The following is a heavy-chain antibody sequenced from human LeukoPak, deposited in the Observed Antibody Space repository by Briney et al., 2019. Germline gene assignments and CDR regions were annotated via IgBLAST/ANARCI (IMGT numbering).Heavy chain of an antibody. V-gene: IGHV3-21*01. CDR1: GFTFSSYS. D-gene: IGHD3-22*01. CDR2: ISSSSSYI. CDR3: ASGRGDYYDSSGYYSY. J-gene: IGHJ4*02. Sequence: GGSLRLPCAASGFTFSSYSMNWVRQAPGKGLEWVSSISSSSSYIYYADSVKGRFTISRDNAKNSLYLQMNSLRAEDTAVYYCASGRGDYYDSSGYYSYWGQGTLVTVSS.